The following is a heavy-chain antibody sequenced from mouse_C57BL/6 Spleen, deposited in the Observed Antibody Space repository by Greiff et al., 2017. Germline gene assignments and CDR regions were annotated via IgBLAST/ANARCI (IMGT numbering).Heavy chain of an antibody. CDR1: GYTFTGYW. D-gene: IGHD3-2*02. CDR3: ARGGTAQAMDYYAMDY. Sequence: VQLQQSGAELMKPGASVKLSCKATGYTFTGYWIEWVKQRPGHGLEWIGEILPGSGSTNYNEKFKGKATFTADTSANTAYMQLSSLTTEDSAIYYCARGGTAQAMDYYAMDYWGQGTSVTVSS. CDR2: ILPGSGST. V-gene: IGHV1-9*01. J-gene: IGHJ4*01.